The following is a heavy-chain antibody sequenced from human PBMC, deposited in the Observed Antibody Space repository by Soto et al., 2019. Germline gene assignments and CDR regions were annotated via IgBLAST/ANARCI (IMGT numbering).Heavy chain of an antibody. J-gene: IGHJ5*02. CDR3: ARPQGGTDWLDP. CDR2: IDPSDSYT. CDR1: GYSFTSYW. D-gene: IGHD1-7*01. Sequence: GESLKISCKASGYSFTSYWIIWVRQMPGRGLEWMGRIDPSDSYTDYNPAFQGHIIISSDKSTSTVYLQLTTLKASDNGMYYRARPQGGTDWLDPWGQGTLVTVSS. V-gene: IGHV5-10-1*01.